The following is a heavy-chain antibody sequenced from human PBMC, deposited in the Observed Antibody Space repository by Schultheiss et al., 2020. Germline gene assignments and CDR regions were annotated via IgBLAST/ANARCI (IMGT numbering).Heavy chain of an antibody. CDR2: IYTSGST. J-gene: IGHJ4*02. Sequence: SATLALTCTVSGGSISSYYWSWIRQPAGKGLEWIGRIYTSGSTNYNPSLKSRVTMSVDTSKNQFSLKLSSVTAADTAVYYCARWVAVAGPGGTFDYWGQGTLVTVPS. D-gene: IGHD6-19*01. V-gene: IGHV4-4*07. CDR1: GGSISSYY. CDR3: ARWVAVAGPGGTFDY.